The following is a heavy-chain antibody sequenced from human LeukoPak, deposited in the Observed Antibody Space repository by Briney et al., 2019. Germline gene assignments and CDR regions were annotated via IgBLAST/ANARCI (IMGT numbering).Heavy chain of an antibody. Sequence: SETLSLTCTVSGGSISSGGYYWSWIRQHPGKGLEWIGYIYYSGSTYYNPSLESRVTISVDTSKNQFSLKLSSVTAADTAVYYCAREGYCSGGSCYFDYWGQGTLVTVSS. CDR3: AREGYCSGGSCYFDY. J-gene: IGHJ4*02. D-gene: IGHD2-15*01. V-gene: IGHV4-31*03. CDR2: IYYSGST. CDR1: GGSISSGGYY.